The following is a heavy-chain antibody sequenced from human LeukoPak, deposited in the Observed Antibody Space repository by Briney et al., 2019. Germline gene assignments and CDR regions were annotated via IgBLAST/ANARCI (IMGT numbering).Heavy chain of an antibody. CDR1: GGYISSYY. Sequence: SETLSLTCTVSGGYISSYYWSWIRQPPGKGLEWIGYIYYTGSTNYNPSLKSRVTISVDTSKNQFSLKLSSVTAADTAVYYCARDRPGGSSLDYWGQGTLVTVSS. D-gene: IGHD6-13*01. V-gene: IGHV4-59*01. CDR2: IYYTGST. J-gene: IGHJ4*02. CDR3: ARDRPGGSSLDY.